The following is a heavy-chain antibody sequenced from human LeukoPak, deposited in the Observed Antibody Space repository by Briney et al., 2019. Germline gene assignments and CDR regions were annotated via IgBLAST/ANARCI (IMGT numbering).Heavy chain of an antibody. CDR3: AGDGGCYDSSGYYDY. J-gene: IGHJ4*02. CDR2: IIPIFGTA. CDR1: GGTFSSYA. V-gene: IGHV1-69*13. Sequence: SVKASCKASGGTFSSYAISWVRQAPGQRLEWMGGIIPIFGTANYAQKFQGRVTITADESTSTAYMELSSLRSEDTALYYCAGDGGCYDSSGYYDYWGQGTLVTVSS. D-gene: IGHD3-22*01.